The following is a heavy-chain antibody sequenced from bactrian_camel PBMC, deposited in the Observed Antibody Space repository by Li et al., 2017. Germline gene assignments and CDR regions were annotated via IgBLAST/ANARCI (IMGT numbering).Heavy chain of an antibody. D-gene: IGHD6*01. CDR2: IYAGGAST. Sequence: HVQLVESGGSSVQAGGSLRLSCVASGYTYACMEWSRQAPGKGREVVAIIYAGGASTDYVDSVKDRFAISQNGAKNTVYLQMNSLKPDDTAKYYCAVGEPGHYGRSCILPPLDIGPRGPRSPSP. CDR1: GYTYAC. J-gene: IGHJ6*01. V-gene: IGHV3S1*01. CDR3: AVGEPGHYGRSCILPPLD.